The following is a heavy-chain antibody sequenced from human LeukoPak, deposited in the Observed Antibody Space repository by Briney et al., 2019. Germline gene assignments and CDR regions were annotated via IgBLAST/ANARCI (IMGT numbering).Heavy chain of an antibody. CDR2: ISGSGGST. J-gene: IGHJ6*03. CDR1: GFTFSSYA. V-gene: IGHV3-23*01. CDR3: AKGVVVVPVASDYYYMDV. Sequence: PGGSLRLSCAASGFTFSSYAMSWVRQAPGKGLEWVSAISGSGGSTYYADSVKGRFTISRDNSKNTLYLQMNSLRAEDTAVYYCAKGVVVVPVASDYYYMDVWGKGTTVTVSS. D-gene: IGHD2-2*01.